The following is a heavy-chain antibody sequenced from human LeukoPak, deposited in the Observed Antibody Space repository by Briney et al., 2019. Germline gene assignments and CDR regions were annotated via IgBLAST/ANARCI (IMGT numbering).Heavy chain of an antibody. Sequence: ESGPTLVNPTQTLTLTCTFSGFSLSTSGMRVSWIRQPPGKALEWLARIDWDDDKFYSTSLQTRLTISKDTSKNQVVLTMTNMDPVDTATYYCARNPTVTGAFDIWGQGTMVTVSS. CDR2: IDWDDDK. J-gene: IGHJ3*02. D-gene: IGHD4-17*01. V-gene: IGHV2-70*04. CDR1: GFSLSTSGMR. CDR3: ARNPTVTGAFDI.